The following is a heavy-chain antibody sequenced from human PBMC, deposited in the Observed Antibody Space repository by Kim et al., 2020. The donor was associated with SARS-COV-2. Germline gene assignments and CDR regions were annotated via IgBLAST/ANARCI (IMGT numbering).Heavy chain of an antibody. CDR2: TFYRSKWYS. CDR3: AREFGGGLDY. CDR1: GDSVSNITSV. Sequence: SQTLSLTCGISGDSVSNITSVWNWIRQSPSRGLEWLGRTFYRSKWYSEYTISVKSRMTINSDTSKNQFSLQLNSVTPEDTAVYYCAREFGGGLDYWGQGT. J-gene: IGHJ4*02. D-gene: IGHD3-16*01. V-gene: IGHV6-1*01.